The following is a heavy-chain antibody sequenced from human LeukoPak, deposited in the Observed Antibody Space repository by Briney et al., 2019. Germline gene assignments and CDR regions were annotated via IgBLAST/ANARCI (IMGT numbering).Heavy chain of an antibody. V-gene: IGHV4-59*01. Sequence: SETLSLTCTVSGGSISGNYWTWPRQSPGKGLEWIGQIHYTGKADYNPSLRSRITISVDTSKNQMFLKVSSVTAADTAVYYCARFGPYYDMDVWGQGTTVTVSS. J-gene: IGHJ6*02. CDR1: GGSISGNY. CDR3: ARFGPYYDMDV. D-gene: IGHD3/OR15-3a*01. CDR2: IHYTGKA.